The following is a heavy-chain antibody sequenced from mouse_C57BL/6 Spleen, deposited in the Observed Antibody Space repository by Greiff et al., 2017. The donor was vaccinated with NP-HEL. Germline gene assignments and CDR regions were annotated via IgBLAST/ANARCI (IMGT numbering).Heavy chain of an antibody. Sequence: EVHLVESGAELVRPGASVKLSCTASGFNIKDYYMHWVKQRPEQGLEWIGRIDPEDGDTEYAPKFQGKATMTADTSSNTAYLQLSSLTSEDTAVYYCTKESSGYIFAYWGQGTLVTVSA. V-gene: IGHV14-1*01. CDR1: GFNIKDYY. D-gene: IGHD3-2*02. CDR2: IDPEDGDT. CDR3: TKESSGYIFAY. J-gene: IGHJ3*01.